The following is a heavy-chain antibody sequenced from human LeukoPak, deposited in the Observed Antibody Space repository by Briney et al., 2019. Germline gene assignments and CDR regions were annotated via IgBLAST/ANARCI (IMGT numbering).Heavy chain of an antibody. J-gene: IGHJ4*02. CDR3: AREPSGWYLDY. CDR2: ISGSSNYI. V-gene: IGHV3-21*01. D-gene: IGHD6-19*01. Sequence: MPGGSLRLSCTASGFTFGDYAMSWVRQAPGKGLEWVSYISGSSNYIYYADSVKGRFTISRDNAKTSLYLQMNSVRAEDTAVYYCAREPSGWYLDYWGQGTLVTVSS. CDR1: GFTFGDYA.